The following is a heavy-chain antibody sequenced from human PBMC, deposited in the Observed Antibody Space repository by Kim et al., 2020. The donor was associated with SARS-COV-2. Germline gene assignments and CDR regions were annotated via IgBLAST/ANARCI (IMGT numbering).Heavy chain of an antibody. Sequence: PSLTCRVTISVDTSKNQFSLELCSVTAADTAVYYCARGVVVPAAMGVDYWGQGTLVTVSS. V-gene: IGHV4-39*01. D-gene: IGHD2-2*01. CDR3: ARGVVVPAAMGVDY. J-gene: IGHJ4*02.